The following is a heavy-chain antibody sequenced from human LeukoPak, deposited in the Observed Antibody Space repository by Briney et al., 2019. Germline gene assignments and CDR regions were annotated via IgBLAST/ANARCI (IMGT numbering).Heavy chain of an antibody. CDR3: ASRVGRYYDSSGYLGT. D-gene: IGHD3-22*01. CDR2: ISAYNGNT. J-gene: IGHJ5*02. Sequence: GASVKVSCKASGWTFISCGISWVRQAPGRGLEWMGWISAYNGNTNYAQKLQGRVTMTTDTSTSTAYMELRSLRSDDTAVYYCASRVGRYYDSSGYLGTWGQGTLVTVSS. V-gene: IGHV1-18*01. CDR1: GWTFISCG.